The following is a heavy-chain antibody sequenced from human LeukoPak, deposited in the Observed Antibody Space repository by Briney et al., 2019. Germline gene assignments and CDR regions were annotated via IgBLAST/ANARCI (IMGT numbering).Heavy chain of an antibody. V-gene: IGHV3-30-3*01. J-gene: IGHJ4*02. CDR3: ARDPFPTTVTIGGYFAF. D-gene: IGHD4-17*01. CDR1: GFSFNNYA. CDR2: ISYDGTNK. Sequence: PGGSLRLSCAAFGFSFNNYAMHWVRQPPGKGLEWVAVISYDGTNKYYADSVKGRFTISRDNSKNTLYLQMNSLRAEDTAVYYCARDPFPTTVTIGGYFAFWGQGTLVPVSS.